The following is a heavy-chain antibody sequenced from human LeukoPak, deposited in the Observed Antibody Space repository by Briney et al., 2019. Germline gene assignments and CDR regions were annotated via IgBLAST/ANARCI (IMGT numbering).Heavy chain of an antibody. J-gene: IGHJ5*02. CDR1: GFTFSSYA. Sequence: KPGGSLRLSCAASGFTFSSYAMSWVRQAPGAGLEWVSVMSGSGDTTYYADSVKGRFTISRDNSKNTLYLQMNSLRVEDTAVYYCAKDPFVEARGLWFDPWGQGTLVTVSS. D-gene: IGHD1-26*01. V-gene: IGHV3-23*01. CDR2: MSGSGDTT. CDR3: AKDPFVEARGLWFDP.